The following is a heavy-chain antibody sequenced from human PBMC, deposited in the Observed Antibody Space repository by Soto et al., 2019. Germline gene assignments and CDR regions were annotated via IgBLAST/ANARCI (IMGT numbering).Heavy chain of an antibody. CDR3: AKDISNYYYYYYMDV. J-gene: IGHJ6*03. V-gene: IGHV3-9*01. Sequence: PGGSLRLSCAAPGFTFDDYAMHWVRQAPGKGLEWVSGISWNSGSIGYADSVKGRFTISRDNAKNSLYLQMNSLRAEDTALYYCAKDISNYYYYYYMDVWGKGTTVTVSS. CDR2: ISWNSGSI. CDR1: GFTFDDYA.